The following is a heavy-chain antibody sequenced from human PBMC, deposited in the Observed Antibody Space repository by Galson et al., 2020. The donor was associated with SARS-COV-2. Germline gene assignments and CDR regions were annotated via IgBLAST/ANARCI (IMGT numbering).Heavy chain of an antibody. J-gene: IGHJ4*02. D-gene: IGHD2-15*01. CDR2: ISYDGSNK. V-gene: IGHV3-30*04. CDR1: GFTFSSYA. Sequence: GESLKISCAASGFTFSSYAMHWVRQAPGKGLEWVAGISYDGSNKNYADSVKGRFTISRDNSKNTLYLQMKSLRAEDTAGYYCARDLVVVAATPFDYWGQGTLVTVSS. CDR3: ARDLVVVAATPFDY.